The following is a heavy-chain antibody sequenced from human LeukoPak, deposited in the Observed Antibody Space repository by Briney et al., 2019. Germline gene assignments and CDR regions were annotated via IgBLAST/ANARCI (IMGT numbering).Heavy chain of an antibody. J-gene: IGHJ4*02. Sequence: GGSLRLSCAASGFTFSSYAMTWVRQAPGKGLEWVSAISGGGGSTYYADSVKGRFTISRDNSKNTLYLQMNSLRAEDTAIFYCVNYGSGSYSGPDYWGQGTLVTVSS. V-gene: IGHV3-23*01. CDR1: GFTFSSYA. D-gene: IGHD3-10*01. CDR2: ISGGGGST. CDR3: VNYGSGSYSGPDY.